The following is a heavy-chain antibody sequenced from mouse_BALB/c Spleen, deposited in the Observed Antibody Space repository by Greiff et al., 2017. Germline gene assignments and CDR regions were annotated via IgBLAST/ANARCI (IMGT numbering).Heavy chain of an antibody. V-gene: IGHV5-9-4*01. CDR1: GFTFSSYA. J-gene: IGHJ1*01. CDR2: ISSGGSYT. Sequence: EVQGVESGGGLVKPGGSLKLSCAASGFTFSSYAMSWVRQSPEKRLEWVAEISSGGSYTYYPDTVTGRFTISRDNAKNTLYLEMSSLRSEDTAMYYCAREGTTVVATRYWYFDVWGAGTTVTVSS. D-gene: IGHD1-1*01. CDR3: AREGTTVVATRYWYFDV.